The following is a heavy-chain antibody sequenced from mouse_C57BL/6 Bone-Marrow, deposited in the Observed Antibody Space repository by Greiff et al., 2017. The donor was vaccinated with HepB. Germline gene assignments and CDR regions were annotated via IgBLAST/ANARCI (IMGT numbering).Heavy chain of an antibody. CDR1: GFSFNTYA. V-gene: IGHV10-1*01. CDR2: IRSKSNNYAT. CDR3: VRHGSLWYFDV. Sequence: EVKLVESGGGLVQPKGSLKLSCAASGFSFNTYAMNWVRQAPGKGLEWVARIRSKSNNYATYYADSVKDRFTISRDDSESMLYLQMNNLKTEDTAMYYCVRHGSLWYFDVWGTGTTVTVSS. J-gene: IGHJ1*03.